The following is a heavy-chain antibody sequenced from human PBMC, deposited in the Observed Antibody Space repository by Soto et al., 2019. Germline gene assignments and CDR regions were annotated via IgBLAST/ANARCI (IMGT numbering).Heavy chain of an antibody. CDR3: ARSWGLYCSSSRCYSPWFDP. D-gene: IGHD2-2*02. Sequence: EVQLVESGGGLVQPGGSLRLSCAGSGFTFNSHEMTWVRQAPGKGLEWISSIRSSGGSIYYAEYVKGRFTVSRDNAKNSLYLNMNSLRDEDTAVYYCARSWGLYCSSSRCYSPWFDPWGRGTLVTVSS. J-gene: IGHJ5*02. CDR2: IRSSGGSI. CDR1: GFTFNSHE. V-gene: IGHV3-48*03.